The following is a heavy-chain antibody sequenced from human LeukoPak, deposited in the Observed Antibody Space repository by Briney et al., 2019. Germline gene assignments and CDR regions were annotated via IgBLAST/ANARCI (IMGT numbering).Heavy chain of an antibody. CDR1: GGSFSGYY. CDR3: ARCLAYSSSWYVPYYYYGMDV. Sequence: PSETLSLTCAVYGGSFSGYYWSWIRQPPGKGLEWIGEINHSGSTNYNPSLKSRVTISVDTSKNQSSLKLSSVTAADTAVYYCARCLAYSSSWYVPYYYYGMDVWGQGTTVTVSS. J-gene: IGHJ6*02. CDR2: INHSGST. V-gene: IGHV4-34*01. D-gene: IGHD6-13*01.